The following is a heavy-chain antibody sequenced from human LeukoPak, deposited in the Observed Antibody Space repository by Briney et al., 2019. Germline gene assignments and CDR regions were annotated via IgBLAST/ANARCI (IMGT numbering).Heavy chain of an antibody. Sequence: PSGTLSLTCTVSGGSISSYYWSWIRQPAGKGLEWIGRIYSSGSTSYNPSLKSRVTILVDTSKNQFSLNLSSVTAADTAVYYCARRGIAAAGYDYWGQGTLVTVSS. J-gene: IGHJ4*02. CDR2: IYSSGST. D-gene: IGHD6-13*01. V-gene: IGHV4-4*07. CDR3: ARRGIAAAGYDY. CDR1: GGSISSYY.